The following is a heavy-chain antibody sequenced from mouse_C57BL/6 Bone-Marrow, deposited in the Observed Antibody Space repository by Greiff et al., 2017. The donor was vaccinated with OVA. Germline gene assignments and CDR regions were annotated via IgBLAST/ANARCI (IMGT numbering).Heavy chain of an antibody. J-gene: IGHJ1*03. CDR1: GYTFTSYG. V-gene: IGHV1-81*01. Sequence: QVQLQQSGAELARPGTSVKLSCKASGYTFTSYGISWVKQRTGQGLEWIGEIYPRSGNTYYNEKFKGKATLTADKSSSTAYMELRSLTSEDSAVYFCAYGSRGDWYFDVWGTGTTVTVSS. CDR2: IYPRSGNT. D-gene: IGHD1-1*01. CDR3: AYGSRGDWYFDV.